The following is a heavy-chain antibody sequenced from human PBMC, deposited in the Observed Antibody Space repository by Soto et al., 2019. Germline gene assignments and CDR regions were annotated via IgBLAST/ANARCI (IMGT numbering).Heavy chain of an antibody. V-gene: IGHV4-59*02. Sequence: PSETLSLRLSCAASGFTVSTYHMSWIRQPPGKGLEWIGHIYYTGSTNYNPSLKSRVTISVDTSKNQFSLKLTSVTAADTAVYYCARGVLHWGQGTLVTVSS. J-gene: IGHJ4*01. CDR3: ARGVLH. CDR1: GFTVSTYH. CDR2: IYYTGST.